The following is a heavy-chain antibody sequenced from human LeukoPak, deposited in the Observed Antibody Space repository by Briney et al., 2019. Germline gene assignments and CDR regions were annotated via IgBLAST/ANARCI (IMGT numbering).Heavy chain of an antibody. V-gene: IGHV4-39*07. CDR2: IYYSGST. CDR3: ARDGRKLYYDFWSGYYSGPLDY. Sequence: SETLSLTCTVSGGSISSSSYYWGWTRQPPGKGLEWIGSIYYSGSTYYNPSLKSRVTISVDTSKNQFSLKLSSVTAADTAVYYCARDGRKLYYDFWSGYYSGPLDYWGQGTLVTVSS. D-gene: IGHD3-3*01. CDR1: GGSISSSSYY. J-gene: IGHJ4*02.